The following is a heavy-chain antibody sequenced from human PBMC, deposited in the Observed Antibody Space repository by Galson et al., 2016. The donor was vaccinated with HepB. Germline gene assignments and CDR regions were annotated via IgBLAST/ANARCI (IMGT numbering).Heavy chain of an antibody. CDR2: ISSSSVTI. Sequence: SLRLSCATSGFTFSSHGMHWVRQAPGKGLEWLSYISSSSVTIYYGDSVKGRFTISRDDAKNSMFLQMNSLRDEDTAIYYCARGYNDLLSGLYYWGQGTLVTVSS. D-gene: IGHD3/OR15-3a*01. V-gene: IGHV3-48*02. J-gene: IGHJ4*02. CDR3: ARGYNDLLSGLYY. CDR1: GFTFSSHG.